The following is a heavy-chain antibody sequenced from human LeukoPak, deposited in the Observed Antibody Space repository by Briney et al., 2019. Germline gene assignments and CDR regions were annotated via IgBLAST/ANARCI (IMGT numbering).Heavy chain of an antibody. CDR3: ARTRAVAGNFDS. V-gene: IGHV1-2*02. D-gene: IGHD6-19*01. Sequence: ASVKVSCKASGYMFTGYYIRWVRQAPGQGLDWMGWINPNSGGTKYAQKFQGRVTMSRDTSINTVYMELNRLKSDDAAVYYCARTRAVAGNFDSWGPGTLVAVSS. CDR2: INPNSGGT. J-gene: IGHJ4*02. CDR1: GYMFTGYY.